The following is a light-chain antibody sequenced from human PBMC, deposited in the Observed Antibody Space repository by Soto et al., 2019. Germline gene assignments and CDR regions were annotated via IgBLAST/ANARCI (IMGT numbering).Light chain of an antibody. V-gene: IGKV3-15*01. CDR3: QQYNNWPPRYT. J-gene: IGKJ2*01. CDR2: GAS. CDR1: QSVSSN. Sequence: DIVMTQSPATLSVSPGERATLSCRASQSVSSNLDWYQQKRGQAPRLLIYGASTRATGIPARFSGSESGTEYTLTVSSLESEDFAVYYCQQYNNWPPRYTFGQGTKLEIK.